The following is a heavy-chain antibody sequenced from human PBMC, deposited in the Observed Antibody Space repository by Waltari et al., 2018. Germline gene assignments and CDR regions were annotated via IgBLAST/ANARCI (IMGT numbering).Heavy chain of an antibody. J-gene: IGHJ4*02. CDR3: ATSEGYYYDSSNSYFDY. Sequence: QVQLVQSGAEVKKPGASVKVSCKVSGYTLTELSMHWVRQAPGKGLEWMGGFDPEDGETIYAQKFQGRVTMTEDTSTDTAYMELSSLRSEDTAEYYCATSEGYYYDSSNSYFDYWGQGTLVTVSS. D-gene: IGHD3-22*01. CDR2: FDPEDGET. CDR1: GYTLTELS. V-gene: IGHV1-24*01.